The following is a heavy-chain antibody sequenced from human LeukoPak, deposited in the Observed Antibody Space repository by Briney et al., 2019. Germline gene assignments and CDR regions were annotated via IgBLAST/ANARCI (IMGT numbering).Heavy chain of an antibody. CDR2: ISYDGSNK. D-gene: IGHD2-15*01. V-gene: IGHV3-30*07. CDR1: GFIFSSYA. Sequence: GRSLRLSCAASGFIFSSYAMHWVRQAPGKGLEWVTVISYDGSNKFYTDSVKGRFSISRDNAKNSLYLQMNSLRAEDTAVYYCAREVGPDYWGQGTLVTVSS. J-gene: IGHJ4*02. CDR3: AREVGPDY.